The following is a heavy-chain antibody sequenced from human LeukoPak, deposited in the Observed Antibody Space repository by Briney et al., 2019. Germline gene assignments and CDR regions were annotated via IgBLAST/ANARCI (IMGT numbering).Heavy chain of an antibody. Sequence: GGSLRLSCAASGFTFSSYAMSWVRQAPGKGLEWVSAISGSGRSTYYADSVKGRFTIFRDNSKTTLCLQMNSLRAEDTAVYFCARDRQQLANFDYWGQGALVTVSS. CDR3: ARDRQQLANFDY. CDR1: GFTFSSYA. CDR2: ISGSGRST. V-gene: IGHV3-23*01. D-gene: IGHD6-13*01. J-gene: IGHJ4*02.